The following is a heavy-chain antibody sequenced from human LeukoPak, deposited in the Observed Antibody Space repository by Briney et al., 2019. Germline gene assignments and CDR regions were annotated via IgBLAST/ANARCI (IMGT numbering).Heavy chain of an antibody. J-gene: IGHJ4*02. CDR1: GGSISSYY. CDR3: ARAQGDYGDYDY. CDR2: IYYSGST. D-gene: IGHD4-17*01. Sequence: SETLSLTCTVSGGSISSYYWSWIRQPPGKGLEWIGYIYYSGSTNYNPSLKSRVTISVDTSKNQFSLKLSSVTAVDTAVYYCARAQGDYGDYDYWGQGTLVTVSS. V-gene: IGHV4-59*01.